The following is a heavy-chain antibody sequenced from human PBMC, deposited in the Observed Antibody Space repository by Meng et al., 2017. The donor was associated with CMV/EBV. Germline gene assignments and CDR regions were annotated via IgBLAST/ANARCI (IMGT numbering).Heavy chain of an antibody. D-gene: IGHD3-3*01. Sequence: GESLKISCAASGFTFSSYEMNWVRQAPGKGLEWVSYISSSGSTIYYADSVKGRFTISRDNAKNSLYLQMNSLRAEDTAVYYCASLLPIFGAVVGMDVWGQGTTVTVSS. CDR2: ISSSGSTI. J-gene: IGHJ6*02. CDR1: GFTFSSYE. CDR3: ASLLPIFGAVVGMDV. V-gene: IGHV3-48*03.